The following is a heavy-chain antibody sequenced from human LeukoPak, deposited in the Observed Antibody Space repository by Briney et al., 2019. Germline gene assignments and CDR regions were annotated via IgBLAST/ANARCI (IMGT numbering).Heavy chain of an antibody. CDR2: ISAYNGNT. CDR3: AKEVVATTQEYYYYGMDV. D-gene: IGHD5-12*01. Sequence: GASVKVSCKASGYTFTSYGISWVRQAPGQGLEWMGWISAYNGNTNYAQKLQGRVTMTTDTSTSTAYMELRSLRSDDTAVYYCAKEVVATTQEYYYYGMDVWGKGTTVTVSS. V-gene: IGHV1-18*01. CDR1: GYTFTSYG. J-gene: IGHJ6*04.